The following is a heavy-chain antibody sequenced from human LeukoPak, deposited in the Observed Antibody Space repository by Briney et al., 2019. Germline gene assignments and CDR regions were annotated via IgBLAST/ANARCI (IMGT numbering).Heavy chain of an antibody. CDR2: ISGSGGST. CDR3: AKDRKLGTYFDY. CDR1: GFTFGSYA. D-gene: IGHD7-27*01. V-gene: IGHV3-23*01. Sequence: PGGSLRLSCAASGFTFGSYAMSWVRQAPGKGLEWVSAISGSGGSTYYADSVKGRFTISRDNSKNTLYLQMNSLRAEDTAVYYCAKDRKLGTYFDYWGQGTLVTVSS. J-gene: IGHJ4*02.